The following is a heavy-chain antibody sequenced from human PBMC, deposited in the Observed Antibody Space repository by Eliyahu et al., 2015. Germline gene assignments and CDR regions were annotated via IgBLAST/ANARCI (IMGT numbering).Heavy chain of an antibody. V-gene: IGHV4-59*01. CDR1: GGPHQSLL. CDR3: ARSRDSSSSDY. J-gene: IGHJ4*02. D-gene: IGHD6-6*01. Sequence: QVQLQESGPGLVKPSETLSLTCPVXGGPHQSLLLDWVRQPPGKGLEWIGYIYYSGSTNYNPSLKSRVTISVDTSKNQFSLKLSSVTAADTAVYYCARSRDSSSSDYWGQGTLVTVSS. CDR2: IYYSGST.